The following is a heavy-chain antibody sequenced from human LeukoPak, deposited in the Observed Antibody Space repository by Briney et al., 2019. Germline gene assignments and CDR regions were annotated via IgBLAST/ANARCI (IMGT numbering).Heavy chain of an antibody. CDR2: K. D-gene: IGHD6-13*01. V-gene: IGHV3-33*06. J-gene: IGHJ4*02. Sequence: KYYADSVKGRFTISRDNSKNTLYLQMSSLRAEDTAVYYCAKVVQYTASTGTGLDYWGQGTLVTVYS. CDR3: AKVVQYTASTGTGLDY.